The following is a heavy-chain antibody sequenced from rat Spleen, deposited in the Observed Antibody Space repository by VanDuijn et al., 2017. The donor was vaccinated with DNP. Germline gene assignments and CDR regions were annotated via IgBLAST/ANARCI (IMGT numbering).Heavy chain of an antibody. V-gene: IGHV5-29*01. CDR3: TTHRVRSPFLY. J-gene: IGHJ3*01. CDR2: IIYDGSGT. CDR1: GFTFRNYD. D-gene: IGHD1-11*01. Sequence: EVQLVESGGGLVQPGRSLKLSCAASGFTFRNYDMAWVRQAPTKGLEWVATIIYDGSGTYYGDSVKGRFTISRDNAESTLYLQMDSLRSDDAATYYCTTHRVRSPFLYWGQGTLVTVSA.